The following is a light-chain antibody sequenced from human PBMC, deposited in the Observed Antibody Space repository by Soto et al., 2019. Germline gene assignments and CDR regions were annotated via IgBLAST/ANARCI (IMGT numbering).Light chain of an antibody. V-gene: IGKV1-39*01. CDR1: RTISDY. CDR2: GSS. Sequence: DIQMTQSPPSLSASVGDRVTITCRASRTISDYLHWYQQKPGKAPTLLIYGSSSLQTGVPPRFSGSGSGTEFTLTISSLPPEDFGTYYCQQTYDSLVSFGGGTKVDLK. J-gene: IGKJ4*01. CDR3: QQTYDSLVS.